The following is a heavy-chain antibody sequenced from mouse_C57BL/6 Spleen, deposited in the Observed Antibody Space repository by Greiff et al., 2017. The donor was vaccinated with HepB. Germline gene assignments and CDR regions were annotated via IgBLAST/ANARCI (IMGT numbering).Heavy chain of an antibody. V-gene: IGHV6-6*01. Sequence: EVKLMESGGGLVQPGGSMKLSCAASVFTFSDAWMDWVRQSPEKGLEWVAEIRNKANNHATYYAESVKGRFTISRDDSKSSVYLQMNSLRAEDTGIYYCTRGLRPAWFAYWGQGTLVTVSA. CDR1: VFTFSDAW. CDR3: TRGLRPAWFAY. J-gene: IGHJ3*01. CDR2: IRNKANNHAT. D-gene: IGHD2-4*01.